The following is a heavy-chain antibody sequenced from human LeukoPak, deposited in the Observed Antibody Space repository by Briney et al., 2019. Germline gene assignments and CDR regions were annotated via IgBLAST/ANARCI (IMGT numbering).Heavy chain of an antibody. CDR2: TYYRSKWYN. CDR1: GDSVSSNSAA. D-gene: IGHD3-3*01. V-gene: IGHV6-1*01. CDR3: ARFLEWPYWYFDL. Sequence: SQTLSLTCAISGDSVSSNSAAWSWIRQSPSRGLEWLARTYYRSKWYNDYAVSVKSRITINPDTSKNQFSLKLSSVTAADTAVYYYARFLEWPYWYFDLWGRGTLVTVSS. J-gene: IGHJ2*01.